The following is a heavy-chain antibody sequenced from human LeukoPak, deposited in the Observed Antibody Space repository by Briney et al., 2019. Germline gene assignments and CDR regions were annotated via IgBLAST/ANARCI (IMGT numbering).Heavy chain of an antibody. J-gene: IGHJ4*02. CDR3: ATNYYGSGPDH. CDR2: IKSDGSST. V-gene: IGHV3-74*01. CDR1: GFTFCSYW. D-gene: IGHD3-10*01. Sequence: GGSLRLSCAASGFTFCSYWMHWVPHAPGKGLVCVSRIKSDGSSTTYADSVKGRFTISRDNAKNTLYLQMNRLRAEDTAVYYCATNYYGSGPDHWGQGTLVTVSS.